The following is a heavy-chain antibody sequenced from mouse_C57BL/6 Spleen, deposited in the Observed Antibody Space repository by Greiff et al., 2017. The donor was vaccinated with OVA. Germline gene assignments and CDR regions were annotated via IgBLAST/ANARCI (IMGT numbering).Heavy chain of an antibody. J-gene: IGHJ3*01. D-gene: IGHD1-1*02. CDR2: IYPGDGDT. CDR3: ARGGLSSPY. CDR1: GYAFSSSW. Sequence: VQLQQSGPELVKPGASVKISCKASGYAFSSSWMNWVKQRPGKGLEWIGRIYPGDGDTNYNGKFKGKATLTADKSSSTAYMQLSSLTSEDSAVYFCARGGLSSPYWGQGTLVTVSA. V-gene: IGHV1-82*01.